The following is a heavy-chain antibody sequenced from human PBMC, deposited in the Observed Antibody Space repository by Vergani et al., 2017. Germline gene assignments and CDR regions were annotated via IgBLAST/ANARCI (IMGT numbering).Heavy chain of an antibody. CDR1: GFTFSSYG. Sequence: QVQLVESGGGVVQPGRSLRLSCAASGFTFSSYGMHWVRQAPGKGLEWVAVISYDGSNKYYADSVKGRFTISRDNSKNTLYLQMNILRAEDTAVYYCAKHAPSSITILDYWGQGTLVTVSS. J-gene: IGHJ4*02. V-gene: IGHV3-30*18. CDR2: ISYDGSNK. CDR3: AKHAPSSITILDY. D-gene: IGHD3-3*01.